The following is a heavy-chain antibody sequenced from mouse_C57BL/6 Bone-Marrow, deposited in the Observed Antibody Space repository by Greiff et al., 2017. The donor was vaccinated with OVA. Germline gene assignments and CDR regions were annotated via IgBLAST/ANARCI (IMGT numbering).Heavy chain of an antibody. V-gene: IGHV1-53*01. CDR3: ARETLLRSWFAY. CDR1: GYTFTSYW. CDR2: INPSNGGT. D-gene: IGHD1-1*01. Sequence: VQLQQPGTELVKPGASVKLSCKASGYTFTSYWMHWVKQRPGQGLEWIGNINPSNGGTNYNEKFKCKATLTVDKSSSTAYMQLSSLTSEDSAVYYCARETLLRSWFAYWGQGTLVTVSA. J-gene: IGHJ3*01.